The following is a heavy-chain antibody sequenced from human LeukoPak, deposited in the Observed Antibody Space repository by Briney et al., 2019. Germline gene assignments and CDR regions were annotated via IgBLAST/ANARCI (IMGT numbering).Heavy chain of an antibody. CDR3: ARDLIDTAMVTVVDY. CDR1: GFTFSSYS. CDR2: ISSSSSYI. J-gene: IGHJ4*02. D-gene: IGHD5-18*01. V-gene: IGHV3-21*01. Sequence: GGSLRLSCAASGFTFSSYSMNWVRQAPGKGLEWVSSISSSSSYIYYADSVKGRFTISRDNAKNSLYPQMNSLRAEDTAVYYCARDLIDTAMVTVVDYWGQGTLVTVSS.